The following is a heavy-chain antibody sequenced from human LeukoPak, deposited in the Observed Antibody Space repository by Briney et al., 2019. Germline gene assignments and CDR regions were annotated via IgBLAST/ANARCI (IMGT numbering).Heavy chain of an antibody. V-gene: IGHV3-11*06. D-gene: IGHD5-12*01. J-gene: IGHJ5*02. CDR3: ARGGIMATIGGPYNWIDP. CDR2: ISSSSSYT. CDR1: GFTFSDYY. Sequence: PGGSLRLSCAASGFTFSDYYMSWIRQAPGKGLEWVSYISSSSSYTNYADSVKGRFTISRDNAKNSLYLQMNSLRAEDTAVYYCARGGIMATIGGPYNWIDPWGQGTLVTASS.